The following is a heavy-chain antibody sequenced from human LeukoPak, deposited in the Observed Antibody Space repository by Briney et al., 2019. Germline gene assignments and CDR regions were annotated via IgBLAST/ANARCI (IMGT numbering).Heavy chain of an antibody. Sequence: PGGSLRLSCAASGLTFSIYAMTWVRRAPGKGLEWISTITSGGGTTYSADSVKGRFTISRDNSRNTLYLQMNSLRAEDTAVYYCAKGRGQLYNFDYWGQGALVTVSS. CDR3: AKGRGQLYNFDY. CDR2: ITSGGGTT. CDR1: GLTFSIYA. J-gene: IGHJ4*02. V-gene: IGHV3-23*01. D-gene: IGHD1-1*01.